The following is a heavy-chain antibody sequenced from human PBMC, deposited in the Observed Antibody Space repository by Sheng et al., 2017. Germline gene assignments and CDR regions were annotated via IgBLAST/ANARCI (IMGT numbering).Heavy chain of an antibody. CDR1: GGSFSGYY. J-gene: IGHJ5*02. Sequence: QVQLQQWGAGLLKPSETLSLTCAVYGGSFSGYYWSWIRQPPGKGLEWIGEINHSGSTNYNPSLKSRVTISVDTSKNQFSLKLSSVTAADTAVYYCARRGQITIFGVVDRGWFDPWGQGTLVTVSS. CDR3: ARRGQITIFGVVDRGWFDP. D-gene: IGHD3-3*01. V-gene: IGHV4-34*01. CDR2: INHSGST.